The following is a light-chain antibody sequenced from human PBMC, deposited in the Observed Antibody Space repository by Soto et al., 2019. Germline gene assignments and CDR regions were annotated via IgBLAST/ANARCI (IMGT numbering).Light chain of an antibody. Sequence: DIQMTQSPASLSVSVGDRVTITCRASQSINNYLNWYLQRPGQAPKLLIRSASTLQRGVPSRFSGSGSRTEFTLTIADLQPDDFATYYCQHYNVYPWTFGQGTKGDIK. CDR2: SAS. CDR3: QHYNVYPWT. CDR1: QSINNY. J-gene: IGKJ1*01. V-gene: IGKV1-39*01.